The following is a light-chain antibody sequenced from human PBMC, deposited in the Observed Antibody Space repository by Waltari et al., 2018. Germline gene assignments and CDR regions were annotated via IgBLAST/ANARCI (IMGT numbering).Light chain of an antibody. Sequence: EIVLTQSPLSLSVSPGEPATISCRSDQSLLHRNGYNYFNWYFQRPGQSPQLLIWLASNRASGVPYRCRATGSGTEFTLSISRVEAEDVGVYFCMQILQTPRTFGQGT. J-gene: IGKJ1*01. CDR2: LAS. CDR3: MQILQTPRT. V-gene: IGKV2-28*01. CDR1: QSLLHRNGYNY.